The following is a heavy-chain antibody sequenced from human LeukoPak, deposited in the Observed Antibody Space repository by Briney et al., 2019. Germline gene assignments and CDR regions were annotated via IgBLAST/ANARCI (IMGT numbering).Heavy chain of an antibody. J-gene: IGHJ4*02. CDR2: ISDSGGAI. CDR3: ARIGSAAFTDY. Sequence: GRSLRLSCAASGFTFSNYGMHWVRQAPGKGLEWVSAISDSGGAIYYADSVKGRFTMSRDNSKSSLFLQMNSLRAEDTAVYYCARIGSAAFTDYWGQGTLVTVSS. D-gene: IGHD3-3*02. CDR1: GFTFSNYG. V-gene: IGHV3-23*01.